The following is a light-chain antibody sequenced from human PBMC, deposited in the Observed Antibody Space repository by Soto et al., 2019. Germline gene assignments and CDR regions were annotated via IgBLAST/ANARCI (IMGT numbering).Light chain of an antibody. CDR1: QNINTW. Sequence: DIQMTQSPSTLSASLGDSVTISCRASQNINTWLSCYHHKPGMAPKLLISDAYTLESGVPSRFSGSGSGPEFTLTISSLQPDDFGTYYCQQYNSFAWTFGQGTKVDIK. CDR3: QQYNSFAWT. J-gene: IGKJ1*01. CDR2: DAY. V-gene: IGKV1-5*01.